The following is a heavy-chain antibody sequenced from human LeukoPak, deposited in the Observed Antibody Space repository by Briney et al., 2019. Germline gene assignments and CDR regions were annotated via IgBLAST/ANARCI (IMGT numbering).Heavy chain of an antibody. CDR1: GYTFTSYG. CDR2: ISAYNGNT. CDR3: ARDLDTILGVVPSDY. Sequence: ASVKVSCKASGYTFTSYGISWLRQTPGQGLEWMGWISAYNGNTNYAQKLQGRVTMTTDTSTSTAYMELRSLRSDDTAVYYCARDLDTILGVVPSDYWGQGTLVTVSS. J-gene: IGHJ4*02. D-gene: IGHD3-3*01. V-gene: IGHV1-18*01.